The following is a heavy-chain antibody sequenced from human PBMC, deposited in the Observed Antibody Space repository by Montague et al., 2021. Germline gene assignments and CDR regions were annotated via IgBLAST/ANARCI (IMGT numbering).Heavy chain of an antibody. V-gene: IGHV4-39*07. CDR2: IDDSGNS. D-gene: IGHD6-13*01. J-gene: IGHJ5*02. Sequence: SETLSLTCTVSGASITSNIYYWGWTRQSPGKGLEWIGSIDDSGNSCYQPSLKSRITMAVDTSKNQFSLKLSSVTAADTAIYYCARVFSSWYVGWFDPRGQGTMVTVSS. CDR1: GASITSNIYY. CDR3: ARVFSSWYVGWFDP.